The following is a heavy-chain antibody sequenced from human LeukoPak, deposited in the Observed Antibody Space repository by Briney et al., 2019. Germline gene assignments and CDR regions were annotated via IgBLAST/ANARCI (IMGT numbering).Heavy chain of an antibody. CDR3: ARLGQLWSRGGGGLWFDP. Sequence: SETLSLTCTVSGGSISSYYWSWIRQPPGKGLEWIGYFHYSWSTNYNLCLESRVTISGDRSKNQLSLKLSSVTAADTAVYYCARLGQLWSRGGGGLWFDPWGQGTLVTVSS. J-gene: IGHJ5*02. D-gene: IGHD5-18*01. V-gene: IGHV4-59*08. CDR2: FHYSWST. CDR1: GGSISSYY.